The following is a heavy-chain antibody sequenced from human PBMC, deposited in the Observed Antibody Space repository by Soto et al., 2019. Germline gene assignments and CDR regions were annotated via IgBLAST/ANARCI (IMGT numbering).Heavy chain of an antibody. CDR3: ARGYDFWSAPDY. D-gene: IGHD3-3*01. Sequence: GGSLRLSCAASGFTFSSFWMHWVRQAPGKGLVWVSRISSDGSSTTYADSVKGRFTISRDNAKNTLYLQMNSLRAEDTAVYYCARGYDFWSAPDYWGQGTLVTVSS. CDR1: GFTFSSFW. CDR2: ISSDGSST. J-gene: IGHJ4*02. V-gene: IGHV3-74*01.